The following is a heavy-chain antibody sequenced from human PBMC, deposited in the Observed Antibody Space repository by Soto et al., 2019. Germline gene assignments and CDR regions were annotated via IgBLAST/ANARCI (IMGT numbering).Heavy chain of an antibody. V-gene: IGHV3-49*04. D-gene: IGHD4-4*01. CDR1: GFTLGDYA. Sequence: PGGSLRLSCTASGFTLGDYAMSWVRQAPGKGLEWVGFIRSKAYGGTTEYAASVKGRFTISRDDSKSIAYLQMNSLKTEDTAVYYCTRDGDSNYPDYYYGMDVWGQGTTVTVSS. J-gene: IGHJ6*02. CDR2: IRSKAYGGTT. CDR3: TRDGDSNYPDYYYGMDV.